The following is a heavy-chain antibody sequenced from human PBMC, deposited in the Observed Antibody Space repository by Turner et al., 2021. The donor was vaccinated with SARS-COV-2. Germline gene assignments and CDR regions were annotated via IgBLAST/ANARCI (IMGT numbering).Heavy chain of an antibody. J-gene: IGHJ6*02. CDR3: ARDSSGCYYGGMDV. Sequence: HVQLVESGGGVVQPGRSLSLGCGASGFTFSTYAMHWVRQAPGKGLEWVAVISYDGINKYYAISVKGRFTISRDNSKNTLYLQMNSLRDEDTAVYYCARDSSGCYYGGMDVWGQGTTVTVSS. CDR2: ISYDGINK. V-gene: IGHV3-30-3*01. CDR1: GFTFSTYA. D-gene: IGHD1-26*01.